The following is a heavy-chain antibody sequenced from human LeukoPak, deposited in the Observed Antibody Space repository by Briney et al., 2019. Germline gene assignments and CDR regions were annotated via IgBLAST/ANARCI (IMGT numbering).Heavy chain of an antibody. CDR3: ARAPVAGTGWFEP. Sequence: PSETLSLTCTVSGGSISSYYWSWIRQPPGKGLEWIGYIYYSGSTNYNPSLKSRVTISVDTSKNQFSLKLSSVTAADTAVYYCARAPVAGTGWFEPWGQGTLVTVSS. V-gene: IGHV4-59*01. D-gene: IGHD6-19*01. CDR1: GGSISSYY. J-gene: IGHJ5*02. CDR2: IYYSGST.